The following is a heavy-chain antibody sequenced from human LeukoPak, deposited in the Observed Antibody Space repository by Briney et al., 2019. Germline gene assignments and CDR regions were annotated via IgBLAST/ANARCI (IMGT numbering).Heavy chain of an antibody. V-gene: IGHV3-15*01. Sequence: KPGGSLRLSCAASGFTFSNAWMSWVRQAPGKGLEWVGRIKSKTDGGTTDYAAPVKGRFTISRDDSKNTLYLQMNSLKTEDTAVYYCARGWNYAFRFDYWGQGTLVTVST. CDR3: ARGWNYAFRFDY. CDR2: IKSKTDGGTT. D-gene: IGHD1-7*01. CDR1: GFTFSNAW. J-gene: IGHJ4*02.